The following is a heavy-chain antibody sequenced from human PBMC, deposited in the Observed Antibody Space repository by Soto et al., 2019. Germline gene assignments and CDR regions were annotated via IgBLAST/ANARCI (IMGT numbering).Heavy chain of an antibody. CDR1: GGSISSYY. D-gene: IGHD2-21*01. Sequence: LSLTCTVSGGSISSYYWSWIRQPPGKGLEWIGYIYYSGSTNYNPSLKSRVTISVDTSKNQFSLKLSSVTAADTAVYYCARDRIGNWFDPWGQGTLVTVSS. J-gene: IGHJ5*02. CDR3: ARDRIGNWFDP. CDR2: IYYSGST. V-gene: IGHV4-59*01.